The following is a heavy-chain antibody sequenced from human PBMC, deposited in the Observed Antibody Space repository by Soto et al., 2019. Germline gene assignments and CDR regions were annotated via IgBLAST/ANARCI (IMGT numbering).Heavy chain of an antibody. V-gene: IGHV3-23*01. CDR1: GFTLSNYA. J-gene: IGHJ4*02. CDR3: AKDRYCSSTRCYAGFDY. CDR2: ISGSGGST. D-gene: IGHD2-2*01. Sequence: GGSLRLSCAASGFTLSNYAMSWVRQAPGKGLEWVSGISGSGGSTYYADSVKGRFTVSRDISKNTLFVQLSSLRAEDTAVYYCAKDRYCSSTRCYAGFDYWGQGTLVTVS.